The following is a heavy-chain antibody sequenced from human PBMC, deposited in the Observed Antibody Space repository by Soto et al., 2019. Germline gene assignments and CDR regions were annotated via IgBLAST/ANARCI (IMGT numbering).Heavy chain of an antibody. CDR1: GYTFTDYY. Sequence: EVQLVQSGAEVKKPGATVKISCKVSGYTFTDYYMHWVQQAPGKGLEWMGLVDPEDGETIYAEKFQGRVTITADTSTDTAYMELSSLGSEDTAVYYCATDPRSITGTTRKDWFDPWGQGTLVTVSS. D-gene: IGHD1-7*01. CDR3: ATDPRSITGTTRKDWFDP. CDR2: VDPEDGET. J-gene: IGHJ5*02. V-gene: IGHV1-69-2*01.